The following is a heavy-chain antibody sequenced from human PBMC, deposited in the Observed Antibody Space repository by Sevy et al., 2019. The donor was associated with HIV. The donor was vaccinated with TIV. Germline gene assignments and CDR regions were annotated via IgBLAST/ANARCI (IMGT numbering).Heavy chain of an antibody. CDR1: GFTFSSYG. CDR3: AREGDDSSGYYLLGYYYGMDV. Sequence: GGSLRLSCAASGFTFSSYGMHWVRQAPGKGLEWVAVISYDGSNKYYADSVKGRFTISRDNSKNTRYLQMNSLRAEDTAVYYCAREGDDSSGYYLLGYYYGMDVWGQGTTVTVSS. J-gene: IGHJ6*02. D-gene: IGHD3-22*01. V-gene: IGHV3-30*03. CDR2: ISYDGSNK.